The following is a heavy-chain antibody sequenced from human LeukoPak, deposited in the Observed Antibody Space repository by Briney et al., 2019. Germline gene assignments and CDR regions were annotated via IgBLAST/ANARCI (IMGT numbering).Heavy chain of an antibody. J-gene: IGHJ3*02. Sequence: PSETLSLTCAVYGGSFSGYYWSWIRQPPGKGLEWIGYIYYSGSTNYNPSLKSRVTISVDTSKNQFSLKLSSVTAADTAVYCCARSDRGYCSSTSCYAFDIWGQGTMVTVSS. CDR3: ARSDRGYCSSTSCYAFDI. V-gene: IGHV4-59*01. D-gene: IGHD2-2*01. CDR1: GGSFSGYY. CDR2: IYYSGST.